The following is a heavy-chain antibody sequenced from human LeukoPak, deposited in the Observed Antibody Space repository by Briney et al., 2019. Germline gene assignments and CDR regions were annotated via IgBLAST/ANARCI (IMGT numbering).Heavy chain of an antibody. V-gene: IGHV3-30-3*01. J-gene: IGHJ4*02. CDR2: ISYDGSSK. D-gene: IGHD5-18*01. CDR1: GFSFSTYA. Sequence: PGRSLRLSCAASGFSFSTYAMHWVRQAPGKGREWVAVISYDGSSKYYADSVKGRFTISRDNPKNTMYLQMNSLRAEDTAVYYCAKDRDTAMVYWGQGTLVTVSS. CDR3: AKDRDTAMVY.